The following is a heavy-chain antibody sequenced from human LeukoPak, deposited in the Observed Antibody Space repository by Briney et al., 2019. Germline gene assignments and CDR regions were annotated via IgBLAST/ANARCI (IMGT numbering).Heavy chain of an antibody. D-gene: IGHD2-21*02. CDR2: IYHRGST. J-gene: IGHJ3*02. Sequence: SETLSLTCTVSGYPISSGYYWGWIRQPPGKGLEWIGGIYHRGSTYYNPSLKSRVTISVDTSKNQFSLKLDSVTAADTAVYYCARYRNCGSDCYDAFDIWGQGTMVTVSS. CDR1: GYPISSGYY. CDR3: ARYRNCGSDCYDAFDI. V-gene: IGHV4-38-2*02.